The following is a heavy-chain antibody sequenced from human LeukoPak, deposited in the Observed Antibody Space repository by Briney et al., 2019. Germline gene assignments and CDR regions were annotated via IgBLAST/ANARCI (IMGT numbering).Heavy chain of an antibody. CDR2: MYHSGST. CDR3: ARVVRQQLGRYYYFYMDV. Sequence: PSETLSLTCAVSGASLTGGSITGYYWSWIRQSPGKGLEWIGSMYHSGSTYYNPSLRSRVTISIDTSKNQFSLKLSSVTAADTAVYYCARVVRQQLGRYYYFYMDVWGKGTTVTVSS. CDR1: GASLTGGSITGYY. J-gene: IGHJ6*03. D-gene: IGHD6-13*01. V-gene: IGHV4-38-2*01.